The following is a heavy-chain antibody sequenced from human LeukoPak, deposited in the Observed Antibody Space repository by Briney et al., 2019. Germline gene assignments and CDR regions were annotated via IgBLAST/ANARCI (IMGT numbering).Heavy chain of an antibody. CDR3: ARLTYYYGSGNVS. CDR2: INPNSGGT. CDR1: GYTFTGYY. J-gene: IGHJ4*02. V-gene: IGHV1-2*02. Sequence: ASVTVSCKASGYTFTGYYMHWVRQAPGQGLEWMGWINPNSGGTNYAQKFQGGVTMTRDTSISTAYMELSRLRSDDTAVYYCARLTYYYGSGNVSWGQGTLVTVSS. D-gene: IGHD3-10*01.